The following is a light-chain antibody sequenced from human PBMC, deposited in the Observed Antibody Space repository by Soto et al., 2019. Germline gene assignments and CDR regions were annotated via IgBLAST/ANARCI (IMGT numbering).Light chain of an antibody. Sequence: QSALAPRASGSGSPGQSITISCTGTSSDVGDYNYVSWYQQHPGKAPKLMLYDVTNRPSGVSNRFSGSKSGNTASLTISGLQAEDEADYYCSSYTSSSTYVFGAGTKVTV. J-gene: IGLJ1*01. CDR3: SSYTSSSTYV. CDR2: DVT. V-gene: IGLV2-14*01. CDR1: SSDVGDYNY.